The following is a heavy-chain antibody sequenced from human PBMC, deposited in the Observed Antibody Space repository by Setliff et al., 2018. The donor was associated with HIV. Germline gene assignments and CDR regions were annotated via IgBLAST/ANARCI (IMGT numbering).Heavy chain of an antibody. D-gene: IGHD3-10*01. Sequence: SETLSLTCGVSGYFISSGYYWAWIRQSPGKGLEWIGTIYHSGSTYYNPSLKSRVTISVDTSKNQFSLKLSSVTAADTAVYYCARGRLYGVVDYWGQGTLVTVSS. J-gene: IGHJ4*02. CDR3: ARGRLYGVVDY. V-gene: IGHV4-38-2*01. CDR2: IYHSGST. CDR1: GYFISSGYY.